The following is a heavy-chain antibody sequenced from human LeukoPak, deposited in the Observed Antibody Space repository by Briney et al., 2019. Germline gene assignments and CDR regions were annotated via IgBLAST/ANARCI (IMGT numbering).Heavy chain of an antibody. CDR3: AELGITMIGGV. Sequence: GGSLRLSCAASGFTFSTYGMNWVRQAPGKGLEWVSYISSSSSSIYYADSVKGRFTISRDNAKNSLYLQMDSLRAEDTAVYYCAELGITMIGGVWGKGTTVTISS. V-gene: IGHV3-48*01. J-gene: IGHJ6*04. CDR2: ISSSSSSI. D-gene: IGHD3-10*02. CDR1: GFTFSTYG.